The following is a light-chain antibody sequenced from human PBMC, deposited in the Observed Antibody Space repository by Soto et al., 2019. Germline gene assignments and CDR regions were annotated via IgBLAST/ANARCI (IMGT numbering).Light chain of an antibody. CDR2: GNN. J-gene: IGLJ2*01. CDR3: QSHDSSLGVVV. CDR1: SSNIGAGFD. Sequence: QSVLTQPPSVSGAPGQRVTISCTGSSSNIGAGFDVHWYQQLPGTAPKLLIYGNNNRPSGVPDRFSGSKSGTSASLAITGLQAEDEAEYYCQSHDSSLGVVVFGGGTKLTVL. V-gene: IGLV1-40*01.